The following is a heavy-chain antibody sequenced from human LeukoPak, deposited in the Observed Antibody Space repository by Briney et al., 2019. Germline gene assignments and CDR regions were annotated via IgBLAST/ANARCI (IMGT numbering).Heavy chain of an antibody. CDR3: TKFLPITSVAGAGFDY. CDR1: GFTLSSYA. Sequence: PGGSLRLSCVACGFTLSSYAIHCVRQPPGKGLEWVSTLRGGGGNTYYADSVKGRFTISRDNSKNTLDLQMNSLRAEDTAVYYCTKFLPITSVAGAGFDYWGPGTLVTVSS. J-gene: IGHJ4*02. V-gene: IGHV3-23*01. D-gene: IGHD6-19*01. CDR2: LRGGGGNT.